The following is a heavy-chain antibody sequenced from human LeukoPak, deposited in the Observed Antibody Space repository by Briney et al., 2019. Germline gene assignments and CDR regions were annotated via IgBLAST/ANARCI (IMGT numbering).Heavy chain of an antibody. D-gene: IGHD2-2*01. CDR3: ARGMIHREVTCSSTSCYWEYYFDY. CDR2: ISSSSSYI. V-gene: IGHV3-21*01. J-gene: IGHJ4*02. CDR1: GFTFSSYS. Sequence: GGSLRLSCAASGFTFSSYSMNWVRQAPGKGLEWVSSISSSSSYIDYADSVKGRFTISRDNAKNSLYLQMNSLRAEDTAVYYCARGMIHREVTCSSTSCYWEYYFDYWGQGTLVTVSS.